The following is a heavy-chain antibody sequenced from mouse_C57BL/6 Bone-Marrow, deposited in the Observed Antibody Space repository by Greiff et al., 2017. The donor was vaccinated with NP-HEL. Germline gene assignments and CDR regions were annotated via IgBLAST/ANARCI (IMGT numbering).Heavy chain of an antibody. D-gene: IGHD1-1*01. CDR2: ISSGSSTI. CDR3: ARSPHYYYYYFDY. CDR1: GFTFSDYG. V-gene: IGHV5-17*01. J-gene: IGHJ2*01. Sequence: DVKLVESGGGLVKPGGSLKLSCAASGFTFSDYGMHWVRQAPEKGLEWVAYISSGSSTIYYADTVKGRFTISRDNAKNTLFLQMTSLRSEDTAMYYCARSPHYYYYYFDYWGQGTTLTVSS.